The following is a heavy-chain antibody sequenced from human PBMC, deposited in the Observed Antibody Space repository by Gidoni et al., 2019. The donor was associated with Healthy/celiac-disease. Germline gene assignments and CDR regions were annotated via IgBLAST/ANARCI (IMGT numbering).Heavy chain of an antibody. J-gene: IGHJ5*02. CDR2: INTNTGNP. CDR3: ARARIKYCSSTSGYRSWFDP. CDR1: GYTFTSYA. Sequence: QVQLVHSGSELTKPGASVKVSCQASGYTFTSYAMNWVRQAPGQGLEWMGWINTNTGNPTYAQGFTGRFVFTWDTSVSTAYLKISSLKAEDTAVYYCARARIKYCSSTSGYRSWFDPWGQGTLVTVSS. D-gene: IGHD2-2*01. V-gene: IGHV7-4-1*02.